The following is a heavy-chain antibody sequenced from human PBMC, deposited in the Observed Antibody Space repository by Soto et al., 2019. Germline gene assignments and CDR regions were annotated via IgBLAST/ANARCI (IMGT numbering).Heavy chain of an antibody. CDR3: AKDRETQYYDFWSGPISRTSTYYYYYMDV. J-gene: IGHJ6*03. CDR2: ISGSGGST. D-gene: IGHD3-3*01. Sequence: PGGSLSLSCAASGFTFSSYAMSWVRQAPGKGLEWVSAISGSGGSTYYADSVKGRFTISRDNSKNTLYLQMNSLRAEDTAVYYCAKDRETQYYDFWSGPISRTSTYYYYYMDVWGKGTTVTVSS. V-gene: IGHV3-23*01. CDR1: GFTFSSYA.